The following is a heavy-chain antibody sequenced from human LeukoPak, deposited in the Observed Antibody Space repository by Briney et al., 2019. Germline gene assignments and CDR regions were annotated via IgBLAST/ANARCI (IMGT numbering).Heavy chain of an antibody. CDR1: GYTFTSYA. CDR3: ARDRGHSSGWYREDWFDP. J-gene: IGHJ5*02. CDR2: INAGNGNT. V-gene: IGHV1-3*01. Sequence: ASVKVSCKASGYTFTSYAMHWVRQAPGQRLEWMGWINAGNGNTKYSQKFQGRVTITRVTSASTAYMELSSLRSEDTAVYYCARDRGHSSGWYREDWFDPWGQGTLVTVFS. D-gene: IGHD6-19*01.